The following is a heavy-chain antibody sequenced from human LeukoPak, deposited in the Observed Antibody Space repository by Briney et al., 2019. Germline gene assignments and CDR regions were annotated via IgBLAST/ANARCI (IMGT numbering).Heavy chain of an antibody. CDR1: GFTFDDYG. V-gene: IGHV3-20*04. J-gene: IGHJ4*02. CDR3: ARVSALYYFDY. Sequence: GGSLRLSCAASGFTFDDYGMSWVRQAPGKGLEWVSGINWNGGSTGYADSVKGRFTTSRDNAKNSLYLQMNSLRAEDTALYYCARVSALYYFDYWGQGTLVTVSS. CDR2: INWNGGST.